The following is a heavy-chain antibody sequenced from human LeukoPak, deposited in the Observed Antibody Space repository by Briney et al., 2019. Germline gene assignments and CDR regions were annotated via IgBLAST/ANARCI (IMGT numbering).Heavy chain of an antibody. J-gene: IGHJ4*02. Sequence: ASVKVSCKASGYTFISYAMNWVRQAPGQGLEWMGWINTNTGNPTYAQAFTGRFVFSLDTSVSTAYLQISSLKTEDTAVYYCARAAFEVYAIPFDYWGQGTLVTVS. V-gene: IGHV7-4-1*02. CDR2: INTNTGNP. CDR3: ARAAFEVYAIPFDY. D-gene: IGHD2-8*01. CDR1: GYTFISYA.